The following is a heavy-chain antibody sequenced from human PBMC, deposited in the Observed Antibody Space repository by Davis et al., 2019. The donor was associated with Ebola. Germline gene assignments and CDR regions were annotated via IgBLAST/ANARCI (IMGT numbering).Heavy chain of an antibody. CDR1: GYSFTNYA. V-gene: IGHV1-3*04. J-gene: IGHJ4*02. CDR3: ARNYYYDL. D-gene: IGHD3-22*01. Sequence: AASVKVSCKASGYSFTNYAIHWVRQAPGQRLEWVGWINTGKGNTKYSQQFQGRVTITRDTSASTAYMELSSLGYEDTAVYYCARNYYYDLWGQGTLVTVSS. CDR2: INTGKGNT.